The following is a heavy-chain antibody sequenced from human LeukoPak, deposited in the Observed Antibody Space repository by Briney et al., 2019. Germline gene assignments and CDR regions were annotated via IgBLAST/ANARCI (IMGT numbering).Heavy chain of an antibody. CDR2: IYYSGST. V-gene: IGHV4-39*01. Sequence: SETLSLTCTVSGGSISSSSYYWGWIRQPPGKGLEWIGSIYYSGSTYYNPSLESRVTISVDTSKNQFSLKLSSVTAADTAVYYCARMPYDFWSGYCLYFDYWGQGTLVTVSS. CDR3: ARMPYDFWSGYCLYFDY. CDR1: GGSISSSSYY. D-gene: IGHD3-3*01. J-gene: IGHJ4*02.